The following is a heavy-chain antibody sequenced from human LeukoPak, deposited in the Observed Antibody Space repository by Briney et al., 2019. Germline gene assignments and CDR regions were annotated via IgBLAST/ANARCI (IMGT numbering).Heavy chain of an antibody. Sequence: SQTLSLTCTVPGGSISSSSYYWGWIRQPPGKGLEWIGSIYYSGSTYYNPSLKSRVTISVDTSKNQFSLKLSSVTAADTAVHYCAACPRIPYQNWFDPWGQGTLVTVSS. V-gene: IGHV4-39*01. J-gene: IGHJ5*02. CDR3: AACPRIPYQNWFDP. D-gene: IGHD2-15*01. CDR2: IYYSGST. CDR1: GGSISSSSYY.